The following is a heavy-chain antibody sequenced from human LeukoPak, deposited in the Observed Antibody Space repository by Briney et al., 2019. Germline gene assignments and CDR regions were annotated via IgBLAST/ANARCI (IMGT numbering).Heavy chain of an antibody. CDR3: ARIGYSSSTGDF. CDR1: GFTVSSDY. Sequence: GGSLRLSCAASGFTVSSDYMSWVRQAPGKGLEWVANIKPDGGEKNYVDSVKGRFTISRDNAKNSVYLQMNSLRAEDTAVYYCARIGYSSSTGDFWGQGTLVTVSS. CDR2: IKPDGGEK. J-gene: IGHJ4*02. V-gene: IGHV3-7*01. D-gene: IGHD6-6*01.